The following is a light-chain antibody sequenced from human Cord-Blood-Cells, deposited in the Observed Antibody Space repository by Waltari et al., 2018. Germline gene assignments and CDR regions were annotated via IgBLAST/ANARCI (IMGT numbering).Light chain of an antibody. CDR1: SSNIGAGYD. J-gene: IGLJ7*01. Sequence: QSVLTQPPSVSGAPGQRVTISCTGSSSNIGAGYDVPWYQQLPGTAPKLLIYGNSNRPSGVPDRFSGSKSGTSASLAITELQAEDEADYYCQSYDSSLSDAVFGGGTQLTVL. CDR3: QSYDSSLSDAV. CDR2: GNS. V-gene: IGLV1-40*01.